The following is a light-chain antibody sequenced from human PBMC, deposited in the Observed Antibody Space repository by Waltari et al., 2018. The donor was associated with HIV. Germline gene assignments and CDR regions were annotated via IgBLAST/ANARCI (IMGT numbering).Light chain of an antibody. J-gene: IGLJ7*01. CDR3: QVWDSSSDHAV. V-gene: IGLV3-21*02. Sequence: SYVLTQPPSVSVAPGQTARITCGGNNIGRKTVHWYQQRPGQAPVLVVYDDSARPSGIPDRFSGSNSGNTATLTISRVEAGDEADYYCQVWDSSSDHAVFGGGTQLTVL. CDR1: NIGRKT. CDR2: DDS.